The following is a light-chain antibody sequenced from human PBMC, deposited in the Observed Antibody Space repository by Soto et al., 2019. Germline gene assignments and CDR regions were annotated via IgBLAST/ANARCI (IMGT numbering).Light chain of an antibody. CDR2: EVS. V-gene: IGLV2-14*01. CDR1: KSDVGGYNY. Sequence: QSALTQPASVSGSPGQSITISCTGTKSDVGGYNYVSWYQHHPGKAPKLMIYEVSNRPSGVSNRVSGSKSGNTASLTISGLQAEDEADYYCSSYVSSSLWVFGGGTKLTVL. CDR3: SSYVSSSLWV. J-gene: IGLJ3*02.